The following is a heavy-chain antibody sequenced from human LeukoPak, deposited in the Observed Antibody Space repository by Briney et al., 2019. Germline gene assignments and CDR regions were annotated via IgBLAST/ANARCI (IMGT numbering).Heavy chain of an antibody. CDR3: ARDREAAAFDY. V-gene: IGHV4-34*01. CDR1: GGSFSGYY. J-gene: IGHJ4*02. D-gene: IGHD6-13*01. Sequence: SETLSLTCAVYGGSFSGYYWSWIRQPPGKGLEWIGSIYYSGSTYYNPSLKSRVTISVDTSKNQFSLKLSSVTAADTAVYYCARDREAAAFDYWGQGTLVTVSS. CDR2: IYYSGST.